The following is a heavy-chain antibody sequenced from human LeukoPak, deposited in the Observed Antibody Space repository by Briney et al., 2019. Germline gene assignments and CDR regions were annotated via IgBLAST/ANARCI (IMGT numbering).Heavy chain of an antibody. CDR3: ARHSTFFGVVIIKGRVRGPFDY. D-gene: IGHD3-3*01. CDR1: GGSISSGNYY. Sequence: SQTLSLTCTVSGGSISSGNYYWSWIRQPAGKGLEWIGRIYTSGSTNYNPSLKSRVTISVDTSKNQFSLKLGSVTAADTAVYYCARHSTFFGVVIIKGRVRGPFDYWGQGTLVTVSS. J-gene: IGHJ4*02. CDR2: IYTSGST. V-gene: IGHV4-61*02.